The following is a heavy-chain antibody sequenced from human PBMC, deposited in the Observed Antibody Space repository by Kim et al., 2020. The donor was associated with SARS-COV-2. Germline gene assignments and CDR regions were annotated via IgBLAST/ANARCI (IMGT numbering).Heavy chain of an antibody. V-gene: IGHV3-74*01. Sequence: GGSLRLSCAASGFTFSSYWMHWVRQAPGKGLVWVSRINSDGSSTSYADSVKGRFTISRDNAKNTLYLQMNSLRAEDTAVYYCARDGYFDWLLYHYYGMDVWGQGTTLTVSS. D-gene: IGHD3-9*01. CDR1: GFTFSSYW. CDR2: INSDGSST. CDR3: ARDGYFDWLLYHYYGMDV. J-gene: IGHJ6*02.